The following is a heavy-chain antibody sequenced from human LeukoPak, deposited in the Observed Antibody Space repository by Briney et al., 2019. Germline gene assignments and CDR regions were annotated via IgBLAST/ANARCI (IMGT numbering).Heavy chain of an antibody. D-gene: IGHD6-19*01. CDR2: IYTSGST. Sequence: PGGSLRLCCAASGFTVSSNYMSWVRQATGKGLEWVSIIYTSGSTYYADSVKGRFTISRDNSNNTLYLQMNSLRAEDTAVYYCARDWTYSSGPFDYWGQGTLVTVSS. CDR3: ARDWTYSSGPFDY. J-gene: IGHJ4*02. CDR1: GFTVSSNY. V-gene: IGHV3-66*01.